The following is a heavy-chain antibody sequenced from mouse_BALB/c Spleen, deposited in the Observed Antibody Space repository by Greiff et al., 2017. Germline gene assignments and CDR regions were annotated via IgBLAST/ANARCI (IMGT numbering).Heavy chain of an antibody. V-gene: IGHV5-15*02. CDR3: ARGRQLGLPPFDY. CDR2: ISNLAYSI. J-gene: IGHJ2*01. D-gene: IGHD3-2*01. CDR1: GFTFSDYG. Sequence: EVMLVESGGGLVQPGGSRKLSCAASGFTFSDYGMAWVRQAPGKGPEWVAFISNLAYSIYYADTVTGRFTISRENAKNTLYLEMSSLRSEDTAMYYCARGRQLGLPPFDYWGQGTTLTVSS.